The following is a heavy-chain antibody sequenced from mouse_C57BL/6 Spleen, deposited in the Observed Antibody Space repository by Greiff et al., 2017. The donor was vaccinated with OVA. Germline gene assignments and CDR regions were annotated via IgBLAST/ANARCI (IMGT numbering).Heavy chain of an antibody. J-gene: IGHJ4*01. CDR1: GYAFTNYL. Sequence: QVQLQQSGAELVRPGSSVKVSCKASGYAFTNYLIEWVKQRPGQGLEWIGVINPGSGGTNYNEKFKGKATLTADKSSSTAYMQLSSLTSEDSAVYFCARSETVVAPMDYWGQGTSVTVSS. CDR2: INPGSGGT. CDR3: ARSETVVAPMDY. V-gene: IGHV1-54*01. D-gene: IGHD1-1*01.